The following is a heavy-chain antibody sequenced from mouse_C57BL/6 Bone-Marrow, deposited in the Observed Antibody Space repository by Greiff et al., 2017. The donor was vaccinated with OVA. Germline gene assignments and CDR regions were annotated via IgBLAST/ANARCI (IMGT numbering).Heavy chain of an antibody. CDR3: LYYFDY. CDR1: GYTFTSYW. V-gene: IGHV1-55*01. CDR2: IYPGSGST. J-gene: IGHJ2*01. Sequence: VQLQQPGAELVKPGASVKMSCKASGYTFTSYWIAWVKQRPGQGLEWIGDIYPGSGSTNYNEKFKSKATLTADKSSSTAYMQLSSLTSEDSAVYFCLYYFDYWGQGTTLTVSS.